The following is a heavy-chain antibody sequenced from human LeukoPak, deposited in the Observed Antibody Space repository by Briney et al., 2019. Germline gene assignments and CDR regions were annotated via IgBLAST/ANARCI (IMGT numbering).Heavy chain of an antibody. V-gene: IGHV4-39*01. D-gene: IGHD3-3*01. CDR3: ARHDFWSDYSQITWFDP. Sequence: SETLSLTCNVSGGSMCSSNDYGRWIRQPPGKGLEWIGSIYYSGSTYYHPSLKSRVTIFLGTSKNQFSLNLSSVTAADTAVYYCARHDFWSDYSQITWFDPWGQGTLVTVSS. J-gene: IGHJ5*02. CDR2: IYYSGST. CDR1: GGSMCSSNDY.